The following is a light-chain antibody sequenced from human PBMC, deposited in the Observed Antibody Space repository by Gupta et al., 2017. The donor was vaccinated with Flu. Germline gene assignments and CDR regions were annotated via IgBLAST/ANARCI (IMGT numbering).Light chain of an antibody. Sequence: GTSSNIGAGYVVRWYQQLPGAAPKLLNYGHTNRPAGVPDLFSGSKSGTSASLTIAGLQPDDEADYYCQPYDSIWRVFGGGTKLTVL. CDR2: GHT. V-gene: IGLV1-40*01. CDR1: SSNIGAGYV. CDR3: QPYDSIWRV. J-gene: IGLJ3*02.